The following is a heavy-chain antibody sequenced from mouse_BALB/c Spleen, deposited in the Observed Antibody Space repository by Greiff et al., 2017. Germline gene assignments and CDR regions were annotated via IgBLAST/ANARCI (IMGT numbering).Heavy chain of an antibody. CDR2: INPSTGYT. V-gene: IGHV1-7*01. CDR1: GYTFTSYW. Sequence: VQLQQSGAELAKPGASVKMSCKASGYTFTSYWMHWVKQRPGQGLEWIGYINPSTGYTEYNQKFKDKATLTADKSSSTAYMQLSSLTSEDSAVYYCARPYYGYDEAMDYWGQGTSVTVSS. CDR3: ARPYYGYDEAMDY. J-gene: IGHJ4*01. D-gene: IGHD2-9*01.